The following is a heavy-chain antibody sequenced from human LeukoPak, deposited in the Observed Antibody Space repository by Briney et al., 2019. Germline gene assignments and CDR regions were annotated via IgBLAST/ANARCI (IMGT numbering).Heavy chain of an antibody. CDR1: GGSISSSSYY. CDR3: AREDLSLRYMDV. J-gene: IGHJ6*03. Sequence: SETLSLTCTVSGGSISSSSYYWGWIRQPPGKGLEWIGYIYYSGSTNYSPSLKRRVIISVDTSKNQFSLRLSSVTAADTAVYYCAREDLSLRYMDVWGKGTTVTVSS. CDR2: IYYSGST. V-gene: IGHV4-61*01.